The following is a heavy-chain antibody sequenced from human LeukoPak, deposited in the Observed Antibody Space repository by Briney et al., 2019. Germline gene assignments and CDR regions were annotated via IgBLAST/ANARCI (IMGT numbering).Heavy chain of an antibody. J-gene: IGHJ4*02. CDR2: IYSGGST. CDR1: GFTVSSNY. CDR3: ASAQGDGYNYFDY. D-gene: IGHD5-24*01. Sequence: GGSLRLSCAASGFTVSSNYMSWVRQAPGKGLEWVSVIYSGGSTYYADSVKGRFTISRRNSKNTLYLQMNSLRAEDTAVYYCASAQGDGYNYFDYWGQGTLVTVSS. V-gene: IGHV3-53*04.